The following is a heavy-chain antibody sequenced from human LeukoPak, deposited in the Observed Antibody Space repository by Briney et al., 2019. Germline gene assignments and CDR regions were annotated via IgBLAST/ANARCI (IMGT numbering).Heavy chain of an antibody. J-gene: IGHJ5*02. CDR2: IYYSGST. CDR1: GYSISSGYY. CDR3: ARGGATPYGSFVVAP. D-gene: IGHD3-10*01. Sequence: SETLSLTCAVSGYSISSGYYWGWIRQPPGKGLEWIGYIYYSGSTYYNPSLKSRVTISVDTSKNQFSLKLSSVTAADTAVYYCARGGATPYGSFVVAPWGQGTLVTVSS. V-gene: IGHV4-31*11.